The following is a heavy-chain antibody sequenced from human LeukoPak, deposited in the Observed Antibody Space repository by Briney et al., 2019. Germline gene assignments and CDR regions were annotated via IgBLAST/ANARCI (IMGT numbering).Heavy chain of an antibody. D-gene: IGHD1-7*01. Sequence: SETLSLTCAVYGGSFSGYYWSWIRQPAGKGLEWIGRIYTSGSTNYNPSLKSRVTMSVDTSKNQFSLKLSSVTAADTAVYYCARVMAKLELIAFDYWGQGTLVTVSS. CDR3: ARVMAKLELIAFDY. V-gene: IGHV4-59*10. J-gene: IGHJ4*02. CDR1: GGSFSGYY. CDR2: IYTSGST.